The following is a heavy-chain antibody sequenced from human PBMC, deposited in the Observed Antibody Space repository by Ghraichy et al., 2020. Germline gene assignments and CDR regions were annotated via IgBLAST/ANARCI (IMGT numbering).Heavy chain of an antibody. J-gene: IGHJ4*02. Sequence: GGSLRLSCAASGFTFSSYGMHWVRQAPGKGLEWVAVISYDGSNKYYADSVKGRFTISRDNSKNTLYLQMNSLRAEDTAVYYCAKDFRTAGNTYTDYWGQGTLVTVSS. CDR1: GFTFSSYG. D-gene: IGHD6-13*01. CDR3: AKDFRTAGNTYTDY. CDR2: ISYDGSNK. V-gene: IGHV3-30*18.